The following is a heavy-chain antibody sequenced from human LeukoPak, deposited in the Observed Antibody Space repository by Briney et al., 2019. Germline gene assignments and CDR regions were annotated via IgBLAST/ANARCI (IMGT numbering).Heavy chain of an antibody. J-gene: IGHJ3*02. Sequence: TGGSLRLSCAASGFTFSSYAMSWVRQAPGKGLEWVSAISGSGGSTYYADSVKGRFTISRDNSKNTLYLQMNSLRAEDTAVYYCAKGHFQTQLPRAFDIWGQGTMVTVSS. CDR2: ISGSGGST. D-gene: IGHD1-1*01. CDR3: AKGHFQTQLPRAFDI. V-gene: IGHV3-23*01. CDR1: GFTFSSYA.